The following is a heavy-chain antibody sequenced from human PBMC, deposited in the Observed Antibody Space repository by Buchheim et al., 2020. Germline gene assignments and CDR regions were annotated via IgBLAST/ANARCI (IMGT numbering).Heavy chain of an antibody. V-gene: IGHV3-7*01. Sequence: EVQLVESGGGLVQPGGSLRLSCAASGFTFSSYWMTWVRQSPVKGLEWVANINPDGSANYYLESVKGRFTISRDGAKNSLYLQVNSLRAEDTALYYCARHVDWAFDYWGLGTL. D-gene: IGHD5-12*01. J-gene: IGHJ4*02. CDR2: INPDGSAN. CDR1: GFTFSSYW. CDR3: ARHVDWAFDY.